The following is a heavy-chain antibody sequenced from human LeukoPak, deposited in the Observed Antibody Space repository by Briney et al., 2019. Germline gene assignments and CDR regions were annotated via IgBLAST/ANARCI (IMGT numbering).Heavy chain of an antibody. CDR3: ARADSPYYDSSGDYFDY. D-gene: IGHD3-22*01. V-gene: IGHV1-69*04. Sequence: SVKVSCKASGGTFSSYAISWVRQAPGQGLEWMGRIIPILGIANYAQKFQGRVTITADKSTSTAYMELSSLRSEDTAVYYCARADSPYYDSSGDYFDYWGQGTLVTVSS. CDR2: IIPILGIA. J-gene: IGHJ4*02. CDR1: GGTFSSYA.